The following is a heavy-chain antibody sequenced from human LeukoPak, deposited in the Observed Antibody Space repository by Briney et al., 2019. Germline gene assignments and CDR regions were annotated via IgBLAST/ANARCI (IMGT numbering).Heavy chain of an antibody. CDR1: GFTFSSYW. CDR2: IKTDGSPS. Sequence: GGSLRLSCAASGFTFSSYWMHWVRQAPGKGLVWVSRIKTDGSPSNYADSVKGRFTISRDNAKNTLYLQMNSLRAEDTAVYYCARGGSPPEALGDTFDIWGQGAMVTVSS. V-gene: IGHV3-74*01. D-gene: IGHD1-26*01. J-gene: IGHJ3*02. CDR3: ARGGSPPEALGDTFDI.